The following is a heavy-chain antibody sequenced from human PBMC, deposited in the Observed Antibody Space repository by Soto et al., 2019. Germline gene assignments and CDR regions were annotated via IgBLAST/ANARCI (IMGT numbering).Heavy chain of an antibody. CDR3: ATSRIWFGELVQYYYGMAV. J-gene: IGHJ6*02. CDR1: GGSISSGDYY. V-gene: IGHV4-30-4*01. D-gene: IGHD3-10*01. CDR2: IYYSGST. Sequence: QVQLQESGPGLVKPSQTLSLTCTVSGGSISSGDYYWSWIRQPPGKGLEWIGYIYYSGSTHYNPSXXRRVTLSVDTXXNXFXXKLRSVTAADTAVYYCATSRIWFGELVQYYYGMAVWGQGTTVTVSS.